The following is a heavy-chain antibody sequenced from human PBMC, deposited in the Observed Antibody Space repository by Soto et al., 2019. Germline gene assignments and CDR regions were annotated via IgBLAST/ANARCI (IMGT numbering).Heavy chain of an antibody. J-gene: IGHJ4*02. CDR1: GDTFNFYT. V-gene: IGHV1-69*02. D-gene: IGHD3-10*01. Sequence: QVQLVQSGAGVKKPGSPVRVSCMASGDTFNFYTISWVRQVPGPGPEWMGRIIPMLGMSNYAQKFQGRVTIMADKSTSTVYVNLSGLKSEDTAGYYWATHYGSGSTHFDYWGQGTLVTVSS. CDR3: ATHYGSGSTHFDY. CDR2: IIPMLGMS.